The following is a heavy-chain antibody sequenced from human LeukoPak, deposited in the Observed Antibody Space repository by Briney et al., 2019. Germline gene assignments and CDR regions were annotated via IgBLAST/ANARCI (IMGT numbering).Heavy chain of an antibody. D-gene: IGHD6-13*01. J-gene: IGHJ2*01. V-gene: IGHV3-64*01. CDR2: ISSNGGST. CDR1: GFTFSSYA. CDR3: ARELLEAAAGTYWYFDL. Sequence: PGGSLRLSCAASGFTFSSYAMHWVRQAPGKGLEYVSAISSNGGSTYYANSVKGRFTISRDNSKNTLYLQMGSLRAEDMAVYYCARELLEAAAGTYWYFDLWGRGTLVTVSS.